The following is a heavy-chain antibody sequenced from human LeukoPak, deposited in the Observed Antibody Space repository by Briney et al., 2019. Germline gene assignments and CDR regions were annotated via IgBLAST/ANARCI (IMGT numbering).Heavy chain of an antibody. J-gene: IGHJ6*03. V-gene: IGHV4-34*01. D-gene: IGHD1-1*01. CDR2: INYGGDT. Sequence: SETLSLTCGVDGGSFSGYDWTWVRQPPGKGLEWIGQINYGGDTNYNPSLKSRVTISVDTSKNQFSLKVTSVTAADTAVYYCARSLGWKVTPMGLFYMDVWGEGATVTVSS. CDR3: ARSLGWKVTPMGLFYMDV. CDR1: GGSFSGYD.